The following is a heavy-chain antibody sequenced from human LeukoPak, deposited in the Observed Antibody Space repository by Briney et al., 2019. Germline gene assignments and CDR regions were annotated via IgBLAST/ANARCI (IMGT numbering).Heavy chain of an antibody. V-gene: IGHV3-30*04. CDR1: GFTFSSYA. D-gene: IGHD1-26*01. CDR2: ISYDGSNK. J-gene: IGHJ4*02. Sequence: PGRSLRLSCAASGFTFSSYAMHWVRQAPGKGLEWVAVISYDGSNKYYADSVKGRFTISRDNSENTPYLQMNSLGAEDTAVYYCAREPEVGATFFDYWGQGTLVTVSS. CDR3: AREPEVGATFFDY.